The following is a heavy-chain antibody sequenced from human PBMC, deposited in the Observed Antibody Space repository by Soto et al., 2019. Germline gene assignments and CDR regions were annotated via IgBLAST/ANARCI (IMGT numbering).Heavy chain of an antibody. CDR1: GFTFSSYS. V-gene: IGHV3-21*01. J-gene: IGHJ6*03. D-gene: IGHD6-13*01. CDR2: ISSSSSYI. Sequence: EVQLVEFGGGLVKPGGSLRLSCAASGFTFSSYSMNWVRQAPGKGLEWVSSISSSSSYIYYADSVKGRFTISRDNAKNSLYLQMNSLRAEDTAVYYCASTNSRSYYMDVWGKGTTVTVSS. CDR3: ASTNSRSYYMDV.